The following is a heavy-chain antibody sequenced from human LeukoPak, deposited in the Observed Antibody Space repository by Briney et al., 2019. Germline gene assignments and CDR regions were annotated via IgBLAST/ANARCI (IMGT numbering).Heavy chain of an antibody. CDR3: ARRASLSNYFDY. V-gene: IGHV3-7*01. J-gene: IGHJ4*02. CDR2: IKQDGSEK. Sequence: GGSLRLSCAASGFTFSNYWMSWVRQAPGKGLEWVANIKQDGSEKYYVDSVKGRFTISRDNAKNSLYLQMNSLRAEDTAVYYCARRASLSNYFDYWGQGTLVTVSS. D-gene: IGHD4/OR15-4a*01. CDR1: GFTFSNYW.